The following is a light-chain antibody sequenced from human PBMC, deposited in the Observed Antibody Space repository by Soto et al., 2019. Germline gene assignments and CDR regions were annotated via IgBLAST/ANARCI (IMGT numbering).Light chain of an antibody. CDR3: QTWGTGIVI. J-gene: IGLJ2*01. CDR1: SGHSNYA. CDR2: LNRDGSH. Sequence: QPVLTQSPSASASLGASVKRTCTLSSGHSNYAIAWHQQQPEKGPRYLMKLNRDGSHSKGDGIPNRFSGSSSGAERYLTIYSLQSEDEADYYCQTWGTGIVIFGGGTKLTV. V-gene: IGLV4-69*01.